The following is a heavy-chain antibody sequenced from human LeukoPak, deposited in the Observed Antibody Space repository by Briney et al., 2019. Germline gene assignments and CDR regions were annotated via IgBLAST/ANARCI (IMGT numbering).Heavy chain of an antibody. J-gene: IGHJ4*02. D-gene: IGHD6-13*01. CDR2: ISTGSSDM. V-gene: IGHV3-48*01. CDR1: GFTFSSYS. CDR3: AKLAAAGFDY. Sequence: GGSLRLSCAASGFTFSSYSISWVRQAPGKGLEWVSYISTGSSDMKYADSVKGRFTISRDDAKNSVYLQMTSLRAEDTAVYYCAKLAAAGFDYWGQGTLVTVSS.